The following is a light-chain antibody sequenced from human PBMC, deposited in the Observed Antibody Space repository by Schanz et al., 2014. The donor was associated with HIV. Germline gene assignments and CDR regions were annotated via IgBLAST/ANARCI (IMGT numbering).Light chain of an antibody. CDR1: NSDIGAYNY. Sequence: QSALTQPRSVSGSPGQSVTISCTGSNSDIGAYNYVSWYQHHPTKAPKLLLYDVTKRPSGVPDRFSGSTSGITASLTISGLQSEDEGDYYCAAWDAPWDDSLSGWVFGGGTK. J-gene: IGLJ3*02. CDR2: DVT. V-gene: IGLV2-11*01. CDR3: AAWDAPWDDSLSGWV.